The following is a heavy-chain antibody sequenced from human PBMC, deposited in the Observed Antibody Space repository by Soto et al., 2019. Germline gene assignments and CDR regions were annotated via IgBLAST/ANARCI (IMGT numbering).Heavy chain of an antibody. CDR1: GFTFSSYG. Sequence: GGSLRLSCAASGFTFSSYGMHWVRQAPGKGLEWVAVIWYDGSNKYYADSVKGRFTISRDNSKNTLYLQMNSLRAEDTAVYYCARDSYYDKGAFDIWGQGTMVTVSS. D-gene: IGHD3-22*01. CDR2: IWYDGSNK. V-gene: IGHV3-33*01. J-gene: IGHJ3*02. CDR3: ARDSYYDKGAFDI.